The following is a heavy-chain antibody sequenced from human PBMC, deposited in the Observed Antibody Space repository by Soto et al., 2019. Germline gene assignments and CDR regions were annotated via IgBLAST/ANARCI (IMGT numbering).Heavy chain of an antibody. V-gene: IGHV1-18*01. J-gene: IGHJ3*02. CDR3: ARDGSSDDFDI. CDR2: ISAYNGNT. CDR1: GYTFTIHR. D-gene: IGHD1-26*01. Sequence: SVKVAGTASGYTFTIHRIXRVRQAPGQGLEWMGCISAYNGNTNYAQKLQGRGTMTTETSPSTAYMELRSLRSHHTDVYYCARDGSSDDFDIWGQGTMVTVSS.